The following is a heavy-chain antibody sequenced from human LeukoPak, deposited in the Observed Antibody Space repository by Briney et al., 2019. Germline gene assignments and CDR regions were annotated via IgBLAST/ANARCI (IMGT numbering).Heavy chain of an antibody. J-gene: IGHJ4*02. CDR2: IYYSGST. Sequence: SETLSLTCTVSGGSISSSSYYWGWLRQPPGKGLEWIGSIYYSGSTYYNPSLKSRVTISVDTSKNQFSLKLSSVTAADTAVYYCAREREGPYGYLDYWGQGTLVTVSS. D-gene: IGHD4-17*01. CDR1: GGSISSSSYY. V-gene: IGHV4-39*07. CDR3: AREREGPYGYLDY.